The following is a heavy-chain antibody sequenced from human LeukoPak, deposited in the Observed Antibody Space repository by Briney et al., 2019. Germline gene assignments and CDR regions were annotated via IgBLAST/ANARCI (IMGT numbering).Heavy chain of an antibody. CDR1: GFTFSSYS. CDR3: AADCTNGVCPDY. J-gene: IGHJ4*02. D-gene: IGHD2-8*01. Sequence: TGGSLRLSCAASGFTFSSYSMNWVRQAPGKGLEWVSSISSSSSYIYYADSVKGRFTISRDNAKNSLYLQMNSLRAEDTAVCYCAADCTNGVCPDYWGQGTLVTVSS. V-gene: IGHV3-21*01. CDR2: ISSSSSYI.